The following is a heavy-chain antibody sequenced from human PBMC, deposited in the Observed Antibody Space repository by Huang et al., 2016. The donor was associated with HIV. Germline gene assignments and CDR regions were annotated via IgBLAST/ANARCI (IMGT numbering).Heavy chain of an antibody. CDR3: AKGRPKYYYMDV. CDR2: ISYDGSKK. Sequence: QVQLVESGGGVVQPGRSLRLSCAASGFTFSSYDMHWVRQVPGKGLDWVAVISYDGSKKYYVDSVKGRFTISRDNSKNTLYLQMNSLRAEDTAVYYCAKGRPKYYYMDVWGKGTTVTVSS. V-gene: IGHV3-30*18. CDR1: GFTFSSYD. J-gene: IGHJ6*03.